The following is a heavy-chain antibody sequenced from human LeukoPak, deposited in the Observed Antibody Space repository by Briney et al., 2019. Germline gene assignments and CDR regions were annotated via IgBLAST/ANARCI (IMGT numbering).Heavy chain of an antibody. V-gene: IGHV3-7*05. CDR3: ARDPYSSTWSYGMDV. CDR2: IKQDGSEE. Sequence: GGSLRLSGEASGFTFSNYWMSWFRQPPGKGLEWVANIKQDGSEEVYVDSVKGRFTISRDNAKNSLFLQMNTLRAEDTAVYYCARDPYSSTWSYGMDVWGQGTTVTVSS. D-gene: IGHD6-6*01. CDR1: GFTFSNYW. J-gene: IGHJ6*02.